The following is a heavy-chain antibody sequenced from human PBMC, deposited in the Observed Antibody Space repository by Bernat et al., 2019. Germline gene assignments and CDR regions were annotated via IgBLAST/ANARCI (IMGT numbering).Heavy chain of an antibody. J-gene: IGHJ4*02. CDR2: ISSSSSYI. CDR1: GFTFSSYG. D-gene: IGHD2-21*02. Sequence: VQLVESGGGVVQPGRSLRLSCAASGFTFSSYGMHWVRQAPGKGLEWVSSISSSSSYIYYADSVKGRFTISRDNAKNSLYLQMNSLRAEDTAMYYCARANCGGDCYFRTYPDYWGQGTLVTVSS. V-gene: IGHV3-21*01. CDR3: ARANCGGDCYFRTYPDY.